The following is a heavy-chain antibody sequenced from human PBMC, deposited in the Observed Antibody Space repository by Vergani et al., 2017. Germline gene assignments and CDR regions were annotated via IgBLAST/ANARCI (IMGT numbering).Heavy chain of an antibody. CDR1: GFSLSTSGVG. D-gene: IGHD2-15*01. CDR3: AHRPGYCSGGSCSNWFDP. V-gene: IGHV2-5*02. Sequence: QITLKESGPTLVKPTQTLTLTCTFSGFSLSTSGVGVGWIRQPPGKALEWLALIYWDDDKRYSPSLKSRLTITKDTSKNQVFLTMTNMDPVDTATYYCAHRPGYCSGGSCSNWFDPWGQGTLVTVSS. CDR2: IYWDDDK. J-gene: IGHJ5*02.